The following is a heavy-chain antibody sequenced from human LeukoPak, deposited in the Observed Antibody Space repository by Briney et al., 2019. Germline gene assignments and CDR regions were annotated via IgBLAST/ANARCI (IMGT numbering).Heavy chain of an antibody. V-gene: IGHV3-23*01. J-gene: IGHJ4*02. Sequence: GVSLRLSCAASGFTLTAFAMSWVRQAPGKGLEWVSAISGSGGSTYYADSVKGRFTISRDNSKNTLYLQTNSLRAEDTAVYYCAKDRVTRCSSTSCYEEGPDYWGQGTLVTVSS. D-gene: IGHD2-2*01. CDR1: GFTLTAFA. CDR3: AKDRVTRCSSTSCYEEGPDY. CDR2: ISGSGGST.